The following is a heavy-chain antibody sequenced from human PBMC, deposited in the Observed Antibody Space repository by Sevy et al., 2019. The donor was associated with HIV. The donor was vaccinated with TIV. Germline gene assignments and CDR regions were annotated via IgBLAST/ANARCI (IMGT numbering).Heavy chain of an antibody. CDR3: ARAQPLTNYYYYMDV. D-gene: IGHD2-2*01. CDR1: GFTFSSYS. J-gene: IGHJ6*03. CDR2: ISSSSSTL. V-gene: IGHV3-48*02. Sequence: GGSLRLSCAASGFTFSSYSMNWVRQAPGKGLEWVSYISSSSSTLYYADSVKGRFTISRDNAKNSLYLQMNSLRDEDTAVYYCARAQPLTNYYYYMDVWGKGTTVTVSS.